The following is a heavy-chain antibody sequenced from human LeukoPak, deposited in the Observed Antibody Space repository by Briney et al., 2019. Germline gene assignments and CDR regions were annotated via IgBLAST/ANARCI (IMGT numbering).Heavy chain of an antibody. V-gene: IGHV4-39*07. CDR3: ASYYCGGDCYSGNFDY. D-gene: IGHD2-21*02. J-gene: IGHJ4*02. CDR1: GGSISSSSYY. CDR2: IYYSGST. Sequence: SETLSPTCTVSGGSISSSSYYWGWIRQPPGKGLEWIGNIYYSGSTYYNLSLKSRVTISVDTSKNQFSLKLTSVTAADTAVYYCASYYCGGDCYSGNFDYWGQGTLVTVSS.